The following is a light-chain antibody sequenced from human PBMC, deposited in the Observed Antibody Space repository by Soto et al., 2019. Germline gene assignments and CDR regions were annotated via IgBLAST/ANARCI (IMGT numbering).Light chain of an antibody. CDR2: GAS. J-gene: IGKJ1*01. Sequence: EVVMTQSPATLSVPPGERATLSCRASQSVDSNLAWYQQKPGQAPRLLIYGASTRATGIPARFSGSGSGTEFTLTISSLQSEDFAVYYCQQNNNWPRTFGQGTKVDIK. CDR1: QSVDSN. CDR3: QQNNNWPRT. V-gene: IGKV3-15*01.